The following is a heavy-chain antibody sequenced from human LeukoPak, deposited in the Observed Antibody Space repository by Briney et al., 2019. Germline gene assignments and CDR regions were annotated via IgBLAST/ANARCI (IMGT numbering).Heavy chain of an antibody. J-gene: IGHJ1*01. CDR2: ISWNSGSI. CDR1: GFTFDDYA. D-gene: IGHD6-13*01. V-gene: IGHV3-9*01. Sequence: GGSLRLSCAASGFTFDDYAMHWVRQAPGKGLEWVSGISWNSGSIGYADSVKGRFTISRDNAKNSLYLQMNSLRAEDTALYYCAYSYGSWLVGYFQHWGQGTLVTVSS. CDR3: AYSYGSWLVGYFQH.